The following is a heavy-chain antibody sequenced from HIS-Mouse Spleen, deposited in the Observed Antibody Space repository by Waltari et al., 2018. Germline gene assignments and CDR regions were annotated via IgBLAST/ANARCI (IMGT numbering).Heavy chain of an antibody. Sequence: EVQLLESGGGLVQPGGSLRLSCAASGFTFSSYAMRWVRQAPGKGLEWVSAISGSGGSTYYADSVKGRFTISRDNSKNTLYLQMNSLRAEDTAVYYCAKTLVRSQDFDYWGQGTLVTVSS. CDR3: AKTLVRSQDFDY. D-gene: IGHD4-17*01. CDR2: ISGSGGST. J-gene: IGHJ4*02. V-gene: IGHV3-23*01. CDR1: GFTFSSYA.